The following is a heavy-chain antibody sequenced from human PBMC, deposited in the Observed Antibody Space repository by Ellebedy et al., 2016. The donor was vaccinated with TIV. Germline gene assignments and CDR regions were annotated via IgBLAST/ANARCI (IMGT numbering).Heavy chain of an antibody. J-gene: IGHJ4*02. D-gene: IGHD5-12*01. CDR3: ARDRGYDTFDY. CDR1: GFTFSSHW. Sequence: GESLKISCTASGFTFSSHWMHWVRQAPGKGLVWVSRISSDGSYTSYADSVKGRFTISRDNAKNSLYLQMNSLRAEDTAVYYCARDRGYDTFDYWGQGILVTVSS. V-gene: IGHV3-74*01. CDR2: ISSDGSYT.